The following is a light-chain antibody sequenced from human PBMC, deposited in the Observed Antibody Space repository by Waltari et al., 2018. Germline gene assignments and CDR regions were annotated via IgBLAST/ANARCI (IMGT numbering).Light chain of an antibody. Sequence: QSALTQPAAVSGSPGQSVTISCTGASSDIGRYDIVSWYQQHPGNAPKLVISDASNRPLGVSDRFSGSKSGDTASLTISGLQFEDEADYYCCSYAGNYVWVFGGGTRLTVL. CDR2: DAS. V-gene: IGLV2-23*01. J-gene: IGLJ3*02. CDR3: CSYAGNYVWV. CDR1: SSDIGRYDI.